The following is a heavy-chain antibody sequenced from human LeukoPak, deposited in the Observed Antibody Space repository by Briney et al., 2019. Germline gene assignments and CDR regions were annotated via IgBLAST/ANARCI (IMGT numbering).Heavy chain of an antibody. CDR1: TLTFSAYS. Sequence: PGGSLRLSCAGSTLTFSAYSMNWVRQASGKGLEWVSYISSNGSIIYYADSVKGRFSISRDNAKKSLYLQMSSLRAEDTAVYYCARRNWFDSWGQGSPVIVSS. J-gene: IGHJ5*01. D-gene: IGHD2/OR15-2a*01. CDR2: ISSNGSII. CDR3: ARRNWFDS. V-gene: IGHV3-48*04.